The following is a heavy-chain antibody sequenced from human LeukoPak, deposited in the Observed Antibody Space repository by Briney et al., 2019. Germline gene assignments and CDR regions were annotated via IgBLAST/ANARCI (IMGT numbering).Heavy chain of an antibody. Sequence: PGGSLRLSCAASGFTFSNYAMRSVCQDPGKGLAWVSTVSGSGATTYYADSVKGRFTISRDNSKNTLYLQMSSLRVDDTAVYYCARDGGQFPTSPTDSWGQGSLVTVSS. CDR2: VSGSGATT. CDR1: GFTFSNYA. V-gene: IGHV3-23*01. D-gene: IGHD2-21*01. CDR3: ARDGGQFPTSPTDS. J-gene: IGHJ4*02.